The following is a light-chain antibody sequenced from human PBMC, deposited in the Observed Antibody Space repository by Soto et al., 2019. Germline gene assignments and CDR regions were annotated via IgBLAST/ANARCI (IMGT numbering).Light chain of an antibody. CDR1: QSVSSSQ. CDR3: QQYDTSPHT. CDR2: GAS. Sequence: EIVLTQSPGTLSLSPGESATLSCRASQSVSSSQVAWYQQKPGQAPRLLIYGASSRATGIPDRFSGVGSETDFTLTISRLEPEDFAVYYCQQYDTSPHTFGQGTKLDIK. V-gene: IGKV3-20*01. J-gene: IGKJ2*01.